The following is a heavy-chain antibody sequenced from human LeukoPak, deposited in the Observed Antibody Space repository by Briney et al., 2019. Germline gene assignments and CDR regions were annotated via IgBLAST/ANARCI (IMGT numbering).Heavy chain of an antibody. Sequence: SETLSLTCTVSGYSISSGYYWGWIRPPPGKELEWIGSIYHSGSTYYNPSLKSRVTISVDTSKNQFSLKLSSVTAADTAVYYCARGMAVAGNEAFDIWGQGTTVTVSS. V-gene: IGHV4-38-2*02. D-gene: IGHD6-19*01. J-gene: IGHJ3*02. CDR3: ARGMAVAGNEAFDI. CDR2: IYHSGST. CDR1: GYSISSGYY.